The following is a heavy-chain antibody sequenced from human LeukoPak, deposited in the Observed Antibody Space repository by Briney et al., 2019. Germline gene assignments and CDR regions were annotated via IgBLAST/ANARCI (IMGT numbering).Heavy chain of an antibody. V-gene: IGHV3-21*01. CDR2: ISSSSSYI. D-gene: IGHD6-6*01. CDR3: ARGAARPGSGFDY. Sequence: WVRQAPGXGLKWVSSISSSSSYIYYADSVKGRFTISRDNAKNSLYLQMNSLRAEDTAVYYCARGAARPGSGFDYWGQGTLVTVSS. J-gene: IGHJ4*02.